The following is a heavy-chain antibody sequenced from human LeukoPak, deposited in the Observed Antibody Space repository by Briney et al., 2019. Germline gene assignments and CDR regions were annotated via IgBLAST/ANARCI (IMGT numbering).Heavy chain of an antibody. J-gene: IGHJ4*02. CDR2: MNPNRGNT. D-gene: IGHD3-3*01. Sequence: ASVKVSCKASGYTFTSYDINWVRQATGQGREWMGWMNPNRGNTGYAQKFQGRVTITRNTSISTAYMELSSLRSEDTAVYSCPSGLGPRFLALGSHPFDYWGQGTLVTVSS. V-gene: IGHV1-8*03. CDR1: GYTFTSYD. CDR3: PSGLGPRFLALGSHPFDY.